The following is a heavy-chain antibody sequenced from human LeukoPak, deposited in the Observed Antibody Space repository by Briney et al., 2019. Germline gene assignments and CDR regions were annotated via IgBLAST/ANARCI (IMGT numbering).Heavy chain of an antibody. D-gene: IGHD6-6*01. Sequence: ASVKVSCEASGYTFTGYYMHGVRQAPGQGVEWMGWINPNSGGTNYAQKFQGRVTMTRDTSISTAYMEQSRLRSDDTAVYYCARDQSHIAARCDFDYWGQGTLVTVSS. J-gene: IGHJ4*02. V-gene: IGHV1-2*02. CDR2: INPNSGGT. CDR1: GYTFTGYY. CDR3: ARDQSHIAARCDFDY.